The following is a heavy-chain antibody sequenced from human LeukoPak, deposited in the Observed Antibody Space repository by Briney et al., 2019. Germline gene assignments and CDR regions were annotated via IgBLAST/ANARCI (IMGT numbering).Heavy chain of an antibody. D-gene: IGHD4-23*01. J-gene: IGHJ3*02. CDR2: FYYSGST. V-gene: IGHV4-59*01. Sequence: SETLSLTCTVSGGSISSYFWNWIRQPPGKGLEWIGYFYYSGSTNYNPSLKGRVTISVDTSKNQFSLKLSSVTAADTAVYYCAGGFSVRGGAFDIWGQGTMVTVSS. CDR1: GGSISSYF. CDR3: AGGFSVRGGAFDI.